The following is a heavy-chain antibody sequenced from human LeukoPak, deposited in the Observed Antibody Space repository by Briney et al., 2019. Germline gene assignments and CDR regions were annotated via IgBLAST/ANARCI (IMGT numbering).Heavy chain of an antibody. CDR3: ASGIVITFGGVIAFDY. CDR2: IYYSGST. V-gene: IGHV4-39*07. D-gene: IGHD3-16*02. CDR1: GGYISSYY. Sequence: PSETLSLTCSVSGGYISSYYWGWIRQPPGKGLEWIGSIYYSGSTYYNPSLKSRVTISVDTSKNQFSLKLSSVTAADTAVYYCASGIVITFGGVIAFDYWGQGTLVTVSS. J-gene: IGHJ4*02.